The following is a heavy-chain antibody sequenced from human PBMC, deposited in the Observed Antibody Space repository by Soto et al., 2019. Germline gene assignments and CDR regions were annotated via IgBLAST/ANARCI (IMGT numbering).Heavy chain of an antibody. V-gene: IGHV4-31*03. J-gene: IGHJ6*02. CDR1: GGSISSGGYY. CDR2: IYYSGST. Sequence: QVQLQESGPGLVKPSQTLSLTCTVSGGSISSGGYYWSWIRQHPGKGLEWIGYIYYSGSTYYNPSPKSRVXXXVXXSKNQFPPKLRSVTAADTAVYYCARGGRRAPGMDVWGQGTTLTVSS. CDR3: ARGGRRAPGMDV.